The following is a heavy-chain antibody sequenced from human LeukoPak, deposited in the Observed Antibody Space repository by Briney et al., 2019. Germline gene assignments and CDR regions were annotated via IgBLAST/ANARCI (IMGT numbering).Heavy chain of an antibody. CDR2: INPNSGGT. D-gene: IGHD1-14*01. V-gene: IGHV1-2*02. CDR3: ARDLRVGPTVFDY. CDR1: GYTFTSYG. J-gene: IGHJ4*02. Sequence: ASVKVSCKASGYTFTSYGISWVRQAPGQGLEWMGWINPNSGGTNYAQKFQGRVTMTRDTSISTAYMELSRLRSDDTAVYYCARDLRVGPTVFDYWGQGTLVTVSS.